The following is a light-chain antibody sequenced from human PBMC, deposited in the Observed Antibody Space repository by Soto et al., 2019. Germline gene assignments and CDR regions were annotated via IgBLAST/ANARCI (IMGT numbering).Light chain of an antibody. Sequence: DIQMTQSPSSVSASVGDRVTITCRASQGISNWLAWYQQKPGKAPNLLLFAASSLQSGVPSRFSGSGSGTDFTLTISDLQPEDFSTYYCQQANSFPPTFGQGTKLEIK. CDR2: AAS. J-gene: IGKJ2*01. CDR3: QQANSFPPT. V-gene: IGKV1-12*01. CDR1: QGISNW.